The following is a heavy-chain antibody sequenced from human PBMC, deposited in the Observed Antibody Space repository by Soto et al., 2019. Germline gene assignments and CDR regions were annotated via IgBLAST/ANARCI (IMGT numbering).Heavy chain of an antibody. V-gene: IGHV3-11*01. D-gene: IGHD6-19*01. J-gene: IGHJ6*02. CDR1: GFTFGDYY. CDR3: ATAARYRYSSGWSWVTRYYYYGMDV. Sequence: PGGSLRLSCAASGFTFGDYYMSWIRQAPGKGLEWVSYISSSGSSTYYVDSVRGRFTISRDNAKNPLYLQMNSLGAEDTAVYYCATAARYRYSSGWSWVTRYYYYGMDVSGQGTTVTVSS. CDR2: ISSSGSST.